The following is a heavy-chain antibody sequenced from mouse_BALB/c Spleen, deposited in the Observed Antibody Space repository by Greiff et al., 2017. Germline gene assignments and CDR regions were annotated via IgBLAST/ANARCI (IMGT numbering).Heavy chain of an antibody. CDR1: GFNIKDTY. J-gene: IGHJ2*01. CDR2: IDPANGNT. V-gene: IGHV14-3*02. D-gene: IGHD4-1*01. CDR3: ASGNWDRTNFDY. Sequence: EQLKESGAELVKPGASVKLSCTASGFNIKDTYMHWVKQRPEQGLEWIGRIDPANGNTKYDPKFQGKATITADTSSNTAYLQLSSLTSEDTAVYYCASGNWDRTNFDYWGQGTTLTVSS.